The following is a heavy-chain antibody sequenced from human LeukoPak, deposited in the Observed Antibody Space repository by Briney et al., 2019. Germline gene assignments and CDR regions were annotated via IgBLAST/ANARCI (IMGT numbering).Heavy chain of an antibody. CDR2: INHSGST. CDR1: GGSFSGYY. D-gene: IGHD3-10*01. V-gene: IGHV4-34*01. J-gene: IGHJ4*02. Sequence: SETPSLTCAVYGGSFSGYYWSWIRQPPGKGLEWIGEINHSGSTNYNPSLKSRVTISVDTSKNQFSLKLSSVTAADTAVYYCARERFGGLRRIDYWGQGTLVTVSS. CDR3: ARERFGGLRRIDY.